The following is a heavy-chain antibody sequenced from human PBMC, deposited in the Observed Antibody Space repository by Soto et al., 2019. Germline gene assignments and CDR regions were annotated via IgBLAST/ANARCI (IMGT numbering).Heavy chain of an antibody. CDR1: GYTFTGYY. CDR2: VNPNSGGT. J-gene: IGHJ3*02. Sequence: GASVKVSCKASGYTFTGYYMHWVRQAPGQGLEWMGWVNPNSGGTNYAQKFQGWVTMTRDTSISTACMELSRLRSDDTAVYYCARDSGSSPRAFDIWGQGTMVTVSS. CDR3: ARDSGSSPRAFDI. D-gene: IGHD6-13*01. V-gene: IGHV1-2*04.